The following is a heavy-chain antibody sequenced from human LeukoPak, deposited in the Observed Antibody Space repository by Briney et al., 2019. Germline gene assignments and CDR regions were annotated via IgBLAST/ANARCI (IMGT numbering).Heavy chain of an antibody. CDR2: ITSSSSYR. D-gene: IGHD1-1*01. J-gene: IGHJ3*01. Sequence: PGGSLTLSCAASGFIFSTYTMNWVRQAPGKGLEWVSCITSSSSYRYYADSVTGRFTISRDNAKNSLYLQMNSLRAEDTAVYYCARVGTTGNTVDGFDLWGQGTMVTVSS. CDR3: ARVGTTGNTVDGFDL. CDR1: GFIFSTYT. V-gene: IGHV3-21*01.